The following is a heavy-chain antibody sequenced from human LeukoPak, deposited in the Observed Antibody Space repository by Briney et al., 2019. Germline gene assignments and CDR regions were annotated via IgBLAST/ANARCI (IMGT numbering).Heavy chain of an antibody. CDR1: GGSISSYY. V-gene: IGHV4-59*01. D-gene: IGHD3-22*01. J-gene: IGHJ3*02. CDR3: ARDFYYDFGAFDI. CDR2: NYYSGRT. Sequence: SETLSLTCTVSGGSISSYYWSWIRQPPGKGLEWIGYNYYSGRTNYNPSLKSRVTISVDASKNQFSLKLSSVAAADTAVYYCARDFYYDFGAFDIWGQGTMVTVSS.